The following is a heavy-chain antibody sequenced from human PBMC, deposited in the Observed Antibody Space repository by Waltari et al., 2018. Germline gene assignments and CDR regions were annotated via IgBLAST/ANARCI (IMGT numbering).Heavy chain of an antibody. D-gene: IGHD3-16*02. CDR2: IKTQSDGGGAT. Sequence: EVQLVESGGGLVNPGGSLSLSCAASGFTFSNTWMAWVRQAPGKGLEWIARIKTQSDGGGATYYAAPVTGRFTVSRDDSKNMLYLQMSSLKTEDTAMYYCTTDQGDSYTFYSFDYWGQGTLVTVSS. CDR1: GFTFSNTW. V-gene: IGHV3-15*01. CDR3: TTDQGDSYTFYSFDY. J-gene: IGHJ4*02.